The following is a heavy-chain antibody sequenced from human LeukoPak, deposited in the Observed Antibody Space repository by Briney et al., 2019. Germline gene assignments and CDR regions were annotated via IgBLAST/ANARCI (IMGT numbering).Heavy chain of an antibody. D-gene: IGHD3-3*01. V-gene: IGHV3-11*04. J-gene: IGHJ6*03. CDR3: ARAGYYDFWSGYSGYMDV. CDR2: ISSSGSTI. CDR1: GFTFSDYY. Sequence: GGSLRLSCAASGFTFSDYYMSWIRQAPGKGLEWVSYISSSGSTIYYADSVKGRFTISRDNAKNSLYLQMNSLRAEDTAVYYCARAGYYDFWSGYSGYMDVWGKGTTVTVSS.